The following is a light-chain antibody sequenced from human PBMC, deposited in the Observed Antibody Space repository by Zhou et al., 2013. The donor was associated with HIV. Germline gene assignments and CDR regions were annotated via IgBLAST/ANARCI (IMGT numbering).Light chain of an antibody. CDR1: QSISSY. CDR3: QQYHTYPGT. J-gene: IGKJ3*01. CDR2: AAS. V-gene: IGKV1-39*01. Sequence: DIQMTQSPSSLSASVGDRVTITCRASQSISSYLNWYQQKPGKAPKLLIYAASSLQSGVPSRFSGSGSGTDFTLTISSLQPEDFATYYCQQYHTYPGTFGPGTKVDIK.